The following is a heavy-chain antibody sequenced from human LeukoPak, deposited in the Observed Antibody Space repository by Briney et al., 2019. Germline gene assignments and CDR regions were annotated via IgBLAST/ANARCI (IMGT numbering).Heavy chain of an antibody. CDR1: GFTFSSYS. Sequence: GGSLRLSCAASGFTFSSYSMNWVRQAPGKGLEWVSSISSSSSYIYYADSVKGRFTISRDNAKNSLYLQMNSLRAEDTAVYYCARDGSSSPHFDYWGQGTLVTVSS. CDR2: ISSSSSYI. D-gene: IGHD6-13*01. V-gene: IGHV3-21*01. J-gene: IGHJ4*02. CDR3: ARDGSSSPHFDY.